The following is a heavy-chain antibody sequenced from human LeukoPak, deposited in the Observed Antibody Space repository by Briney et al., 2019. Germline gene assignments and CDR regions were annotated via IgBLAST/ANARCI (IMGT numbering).Heavy chain of an antibody. CDR1: GYTFTNYG. J-gene: IGHJ5*02. Sequence: GASVKVSCKTSGYTFTNYGISWVRQGPGQRLEWMGWISGHNGDTNYVQNVQGRVTMTTDTSTSTVYMELRSLRSDDTAVYYCARDRGMLGGIIPNWFDPWGQGTLVTVSS. V-gene: IGHV1-18*01. CDR2: ISGHNGDT. CDR3: ARDRGMLGGIIPNWFDP. D-gene: IGHD3-10*01.